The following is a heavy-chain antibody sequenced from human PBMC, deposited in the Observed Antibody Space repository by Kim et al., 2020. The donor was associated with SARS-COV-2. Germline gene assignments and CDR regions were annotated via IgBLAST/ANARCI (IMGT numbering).Heavy chain of an antibody. D-gene: IGHD2-15*01. CDR2: IIPIFGRA. V-gene: IGHV1-69*13. Sequence: SVKVSCKASGGTFSSYAISWVRQAPGQGLEWMGGIIPIFGRANYAQKFQGRVTITADESTSTAYMELSSQGSEDTAVYYCARDADIYGMDVWGQGTTVTVSS. CDR3: ARDADIYGMDV. CDR1: GGTFSSYA. J-gene: IGHJ6*02.